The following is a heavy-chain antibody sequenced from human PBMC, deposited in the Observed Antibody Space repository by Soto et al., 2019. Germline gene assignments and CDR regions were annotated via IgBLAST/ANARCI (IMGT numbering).Heavy chain of an antibody. CDR3: ASYYYDSSGYYYVPGVY. D-gene: IGHD3-22*01. CDR2: VYYSGST. V-gene: IGHV4-39*01. Sequence: SETLSLTCTVSGGSISSSSSYWGWIRQAPGKGLEWIGNVYYSGSTYYNPSLKSRVTISVDTSKNQFSLKLSSVTAADTAMYYCASYYYDSSGYYYVPGVYWGQGTLVTVSS. CDR1: GGSISSSSSY. J-gene: IGHJ4*02.